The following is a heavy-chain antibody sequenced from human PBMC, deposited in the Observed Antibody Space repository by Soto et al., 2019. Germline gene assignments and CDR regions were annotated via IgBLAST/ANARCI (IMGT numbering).Heavy chain of an antibody. CDR2: IYHSGST. CDR3: ARDPPGWTGYYYYGMDV. Sequence: SETLSLTCAVSGYSISGGYYWGWIRQPPGKGLEWIGSIYHSGSTYYNPSLKSRVTISVDTSKNQFSLKLSSVTAADTAVYYCARDPPGWTGYYYYGMDVWGQGTTVTVSS. V-gene: IGHV4-38-2*02. CDR1: GYSISGGYY. D-gene: IGHD2-15*01. J-gene: IGHJ6*02.